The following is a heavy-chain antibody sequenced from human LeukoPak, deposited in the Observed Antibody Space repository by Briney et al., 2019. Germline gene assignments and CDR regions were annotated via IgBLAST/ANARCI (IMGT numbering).Heavy chain of an antibody. CDR3: AREIVGGTSY. CDR2: ISSSSTYI. CDR1: GFTVSSNY. V-gene: IGHV3-21*01. Sequence: PGGSLRLSCAASGFTVSSNYMTWVRQAPGKGLEWVSYISSSSTYIYYADSVKGRFTISRDNAKNSLYLQMNSLRAEDTAVYYCAREIVGGTSYWGRGTLVTVSS. D-gene: IGHD1-26*01. J-gene: IGHJ4*02.